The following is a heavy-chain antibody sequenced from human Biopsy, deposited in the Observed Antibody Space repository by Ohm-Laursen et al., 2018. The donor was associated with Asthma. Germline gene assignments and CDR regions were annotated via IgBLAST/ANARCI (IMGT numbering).Heavy chain of an antibody. CDR3: ARDRYNDFWGGYYPTAFDH. Sequence: SLRLSCPAPGFTFGPFGMNWVRQAPGKGLEWVSYISRSSDTIHYADSVRGRFTISRDNARNSLYLQMNSLRDEDTAAYYCARDRYNDFWGGYYPTAFDHWGQGTPVAVSS. V-gene: IGHV3-48*02. D-gene: IGHD3-3*01. CDR1: GFTFGPFG. J-gene: IGHJ4*02. CDR2: ISRSSDTI.